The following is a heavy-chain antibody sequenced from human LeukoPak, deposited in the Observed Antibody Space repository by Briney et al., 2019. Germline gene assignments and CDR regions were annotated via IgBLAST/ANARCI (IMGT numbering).Heavy chain of an antibody. CDR1: RFTFSDYA. D-gene: IGHD3-10*01. CDR2: ISASGDTT. Sequence: GGSLRLSCAGSRFTFSDYAMTWVRLAPGKGLEFVSSISASGDTTYYADSVKGRFTISRDNSKDTLYLQMDFLRADDTAAYYCAKPYYYGSGSYYGNFLHWGQGTLVTVSS. CDR3: AKPYYYGSGSYYGNFLH. J-gene: IGHJ4*02. V-gene: IGHV3-23*01.